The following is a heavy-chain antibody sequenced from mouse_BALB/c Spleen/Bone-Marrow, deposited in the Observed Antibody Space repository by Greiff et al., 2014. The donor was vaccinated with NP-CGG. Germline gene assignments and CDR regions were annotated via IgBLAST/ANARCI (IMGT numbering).Heavy chain of an antibody. J-gene: IGHJ2*01. CDR3: ARRGSIYDGYLDY. CDR1: CYSLTSGYS. CDR2: IQYSGST. D-gene: IGHD2-3*01. Sequence: VPLQQSGPDLVKPSQSLSLTCTVTCYSLTSGYSWDWVRQFSGKKLEWMGYIQYSGSTNYNPSLKSRISITRDTSKNQFFLQLNSVTTEDTATYYCARRGSIYDGYLDYWGQGTTLTVSS. V-gene: IGHV3-1*02.